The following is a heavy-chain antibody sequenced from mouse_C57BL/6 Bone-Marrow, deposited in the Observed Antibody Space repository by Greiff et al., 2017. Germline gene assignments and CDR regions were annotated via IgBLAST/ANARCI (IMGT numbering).Heavy chain of an antibody. J-gene: IGHJ3*01. Sequence: QVQLQQPGAELVKPGASVKLSCKASGYTFTSYWMHWVQQRPGRGLAWIGRIDPNSGGTTSNEKFKSKATLTVDKPSSTAYMQLSSRTSEDSAVYYCARSGDGYYVSLAYWGQGTLVTVAA. D-gene: IGHD2-3*01. CDR3: ARSGDGYYVSLAY. CDR2: IDPNSGGT. CDR1: GYTFTSYW. V-gene: IGHV1-72*01.